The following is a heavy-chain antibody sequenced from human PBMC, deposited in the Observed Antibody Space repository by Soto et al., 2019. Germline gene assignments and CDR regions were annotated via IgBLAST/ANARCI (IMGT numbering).Heavy chain of an antibody. CDR3: ARGALKGIAVKNYMDV. D-gene: IGHD6-19*01. V-gene: IGHV4-59*08. CDR1: GDSISSYY. Sequence: PSETLSLTCTVSGDSISSYYWSWIRQPPGKGLEWIGYIYYSGSTNFNPSLKSRVTISVDTSKNQFSLKLSSVTAADTAVYFCARGALKGIAVKNYMDVWGKGTTVTVSS. J-gene: IGHJ6*03. CDR2: IYYSGST.